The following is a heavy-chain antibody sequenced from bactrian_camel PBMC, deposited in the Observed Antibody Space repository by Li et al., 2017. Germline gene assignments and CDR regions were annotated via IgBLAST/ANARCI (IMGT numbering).Heavy chain of an antibody. CDR1: GFPFSDSD. V-gene: IGHV3S40*01. J-gene: IGHJ6*01. CDR2: INRVGCPT. Sequence: VQLVESGGGLVQPGGSLRLSCAASGFPFSDSDMAWVRQAPGKGLEWLSGINRVGCPTYYADSVKGRFTISRDNAKNTLYLQMNSLKHEDTALYYCARGGYGGGMGYWGQGTQVTVS. CDR3: ARGGYGGGMGY. D-gene: IGHD6*01.